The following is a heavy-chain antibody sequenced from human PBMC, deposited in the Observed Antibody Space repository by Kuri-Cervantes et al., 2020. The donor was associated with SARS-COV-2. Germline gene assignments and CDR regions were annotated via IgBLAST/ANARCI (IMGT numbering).Heavy chain of an antibody. CDR2: IIPTFGTA. Sequence: SVKVSCKASGGTFSSYAISWVRQAPGQGLEWMGGIIPTFGTANYAQKFQGRVTITADESTSTAYMELSSLRSEDTAVYYCARDRGPQGYYYDSSGYSQNAFDIWGQGTMVTVSS. D-gene: IGHD3-22*01. V-gene: IGHV1-69*13. CDR3: ARDRGPQGYYYDSSGYSQNAFDI. CDR1: GGTFSSYA. J-gene: IGHJ3*02.